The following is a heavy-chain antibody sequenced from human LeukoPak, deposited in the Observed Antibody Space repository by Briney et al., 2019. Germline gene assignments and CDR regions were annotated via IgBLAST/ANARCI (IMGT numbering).Heavy chain of an antibody. CDR3: ARLSPTTLYDSRGWFDP. D-gene: IGHD3-3*01. CDR2: ISGSGDGT. J-gene: IGHJ5*02. Sequence: GGSLRLSCTVSGFTVSTNSMSWVRQAPGKGLEWVSTISGSGDGTYYADSVKGRFTISRDNSKNTLYLQMNTLRAEDTAVYYCARLSPTTLYDSRGWFDPWGQGTLVTVSS. CDR1: GFTVSTNS. V-gene: IGHV3-23*01.